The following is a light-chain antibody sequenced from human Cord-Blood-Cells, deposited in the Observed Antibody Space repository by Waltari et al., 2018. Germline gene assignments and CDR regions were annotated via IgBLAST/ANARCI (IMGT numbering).Light chain of an antibody. V-gene: IGLV2-11*01. Sequence: SALTQPRPVSGSPGQSVTISCTGTSSDVGGYTYVPWYQQHPGKAPKLMSYDVSKRPSGVPDRFSGSKSGNTASLTISGLQAEDEADYYCCSYAGSYTGVFGGGTKLTVL. CDR2: DVS. CDR3: CSYAGSYTGV. CDR1: SSDVGGYTY. J-gene: IGLJ3*02.